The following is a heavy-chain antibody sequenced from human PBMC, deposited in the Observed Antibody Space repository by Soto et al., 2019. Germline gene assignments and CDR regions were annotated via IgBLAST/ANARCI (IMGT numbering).Heavy chain of an antibody. CDR3: ACCGSGYQNWFDP. V-gene: IGHV4-34*01. D-gene: IGHD3-3*01. Sequence: SETLSLTCAVYGGSFSGYYWSWIRQPPGKGLEWIGEINHSGSTNYNPSLKSRVTISVDTSKKQFSLKLSSVTAADTAVYYCACCGSGYQNWFDPWGQGTLVTVSS. CDR2: INHSGST. J-gene: IGHJ5*02. CDR1: GGSFSGYY.